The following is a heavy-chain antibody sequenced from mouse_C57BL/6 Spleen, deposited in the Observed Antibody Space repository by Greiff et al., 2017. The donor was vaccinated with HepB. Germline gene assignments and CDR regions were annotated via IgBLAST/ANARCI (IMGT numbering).Heavy chain of an antibody. V-gene: IGHV5-17*01. Sequence: EVKLVESGGGLVKPGGSLKLSCAASGFTFSDYGMHWVRQAPEKGLEWVAYISSGSSTIYYADTVKGRFTISRDNAKNTLFLQMTSLRSEDTAMYYCAIDYYGSSSFDYWGQGTTLTVSS. CDR1: GFTFSDYG. CDR2: ISSGSSTI. J-gene: IGHJ2*01. D-gene: IGHD1-1*01. CDR3: AIDYYGSSSFDY.